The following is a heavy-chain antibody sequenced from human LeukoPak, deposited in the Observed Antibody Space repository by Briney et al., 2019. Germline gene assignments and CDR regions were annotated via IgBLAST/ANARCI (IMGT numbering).Heavy chain of an antibody. CDR3: ARDLSGGKLRYFDWLPPDY. J-gene: IGHJ4*02. V-gene: IGHV1-46*01. CDR2: INPSGGST. D-gene: IGHD3-9*01. CDR1: GYTFTSYY. Sequence: ASVKVSCKASGYTFTSYYMHWVRQAPGQGLEWMGIINPSGGSTIYAQKFQGRVTITRDTATSTVYMELSSLRSEDTAVYYCARDLSGGKLRYFDWLPPDYWGQGTLVTVSS.